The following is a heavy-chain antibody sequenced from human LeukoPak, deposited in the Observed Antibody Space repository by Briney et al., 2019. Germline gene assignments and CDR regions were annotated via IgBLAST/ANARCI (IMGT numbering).Heavy chain of an antibody. D-gene: IGHD3-10*01. CDR2: ISSSSSYV. J-gene: IGHJ4*02. Sequence: GGSLRLSCAASGFTFSSYSMNWVRQAPGKGLEWVSSISSSSSYVYYADSVKGRFTISRDNAKNSLYLQMNSLRAEDTAVYYCARPPGVVRGVILDYWGQGTLVTVSS. V-gene: IGHV3-21*01. CDR1: GFTFSSYS. CDR3: ARPPGVVRGVILDY.